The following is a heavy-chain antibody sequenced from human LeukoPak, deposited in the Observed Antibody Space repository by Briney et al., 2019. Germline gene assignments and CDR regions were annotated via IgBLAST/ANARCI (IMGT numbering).Heavy chain of an antibody. V-gene: IGHV3-53*01. CDR3: ARVTYDFWSGYYDY. CDR1: GFTVSSNY. D-gene: IGHD3-3*01. CDR2: IYSGGST. Sequence: GGSLRLSCAASGFTVSSNYMSWVRQAPGEGLEWVSVIYSGGSTYYADSVKGRLTISRDNSKNTLYLQMNSLRAEDTAVYYCARVTYDFWSGYYDYWGQGTLVTVSS. J-gene: IGHJ4*02.